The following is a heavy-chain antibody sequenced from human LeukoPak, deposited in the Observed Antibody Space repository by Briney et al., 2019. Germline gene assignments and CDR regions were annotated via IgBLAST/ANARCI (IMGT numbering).Heavy chain of an antibody. CDR3: ARDLYGDYAFDI. V-gene: IGHV4-59*01. Sequence: SETLSLTCTVSGGSISSYYWTWIRQPPGKGLEWIGYIYDSGRTNYNPSLKSRVTISIDTSRKQFSLKLSSVTAADTAVYYCARDLYGDYAFDIWGQGTLVTVSS. J-gene: IGHJ3*02. D-gene: IGHD4-17*01. CDR1: GGSISSYY. CDR2: IYDSGRT.